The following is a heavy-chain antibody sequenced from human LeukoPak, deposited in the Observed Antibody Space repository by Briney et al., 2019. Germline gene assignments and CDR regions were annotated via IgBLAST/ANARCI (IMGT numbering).Heavy chain of an antibody. CDR3: ARHYCSSTSCYKGGNAFDI. CDR1: GFTFSSYA. Sequence: GGSLRLSCAASGFTFSSYAMHWVRQAPGKGLEWVAVISYDGSNKYYADSVKGRFTISRGNSKNTLYLQMNSLRAEDTAVYYCARHYCSSTSCYKGGNAFDIWGQGTMVTVSS. D-gene: IGHD2-2*01. V-gene: IGHV3-30-3*01. J-gene: IGHJ3*02. CDR2: ISYDGSNK.